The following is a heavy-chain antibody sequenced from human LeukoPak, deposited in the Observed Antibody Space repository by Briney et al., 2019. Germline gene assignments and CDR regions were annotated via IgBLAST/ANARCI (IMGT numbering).Heavy chain of an antibody. CDR3: ARGGYDSWSGYFIDY. Sequence: GGSLRLSCAASGFTFSSYWMHWVRQAPGKGLVWVSRINSDGSSTSYADSVKGRFTISRDNAKNTLYLQMNSLRAEDTAVYYCARGGYDSWSGYFIDYWGQGTLVTVSS. CDR1: GFTFSSYW. J-gene: IGHJ4*02. V-gene: IGHV3-74*01. D-gene: IGHD3-3*01. CDR2: INSDGSST.